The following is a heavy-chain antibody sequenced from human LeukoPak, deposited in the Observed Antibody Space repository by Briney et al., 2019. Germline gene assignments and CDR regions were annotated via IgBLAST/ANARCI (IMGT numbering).Heavy chain of an antibody. V-gene: IGHV4-34*01. CDR1: GGSFSGYY. Sequence: SETLSLTCAVYGGSFSGYYWSWIRQPPGKGLEWIGEINHSGSTNYNPSLKSRVTISVDTSKNQSSLKLSSVTAADTAVYYCARGQSQNYYDSSGYPDYWGQGTLVTVSS. CDR3: ARGQSQNYYDSSGYPDY. D-gene: IGHD3-22*01. J-gene: IGHJ4*02. CDR2: INHSGST.